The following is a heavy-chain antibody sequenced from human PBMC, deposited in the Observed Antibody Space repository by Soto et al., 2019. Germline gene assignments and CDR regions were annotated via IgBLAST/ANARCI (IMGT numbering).Heavy chain of an antibody. V-gene: IGHV1-18*01. D-gene: IGHD1-1*01. CDR3: ARKTRGGTVPRLFGMDV. J-gene: IGHJ6*02. Sequence: QVQLVQSGAEVKKPGASVKVSCKASGYTFTSYGISWVRQAPGQGLEWMGWISAYNGNTNYAQKLQGRVTMTTDTSTSTAYMELRSLRSDDTAVYYCARKTRGGTVPRLFGMDVWGQGTTVTVSS. CDR1: GYTFTSYG. CDR2: ISAYNGNT.